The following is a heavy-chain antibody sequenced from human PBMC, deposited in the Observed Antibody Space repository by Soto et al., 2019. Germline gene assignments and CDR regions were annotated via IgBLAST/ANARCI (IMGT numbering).Heavy chain of an antibody. CDR2: MNPNSGNT. CDR3: SIGDYGLFDY. J-gene: IGHJ4*02. V-gene: IGHV1-8*01. Sequence: ASVKVACNASGYTFTIYDINWVRQATGLGLEWMGWMNPNSGNTGYAQKFQGRVTMTRNTSISTAYMELSSLRSEDTAVYYCSIGDYGLFDYWGQGTLVTVSS. D-gene: IGHD4-17*01. CDR1: GYTFTIYD.